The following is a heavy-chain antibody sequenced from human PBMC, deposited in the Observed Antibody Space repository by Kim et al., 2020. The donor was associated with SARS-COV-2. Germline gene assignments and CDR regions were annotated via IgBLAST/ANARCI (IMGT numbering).Heavy chain of an antibody. D-gene: IGHD6-6*01. J-gene: IGHJ4*02. CDR1: GGSISGSGYY. V-gene: IGHV4-39*01. CDR2: IYYSGLS. CDR3: VSDSGFYSSSTLDH. Sequence: SETLSLTFTVSGGSISGSGYYWGWIRQAPGKGLEWIGSIYYSGLSLYNPSLESRVAISVDTSKNQFSLKVSSVTAADTAVYYCVSDSGFYSSSTLDHWGQGTQVIVSS.